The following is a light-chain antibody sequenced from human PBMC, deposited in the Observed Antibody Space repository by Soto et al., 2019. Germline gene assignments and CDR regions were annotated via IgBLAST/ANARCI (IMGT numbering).Light chain of an antibody. CDR2: AAS. CDR1: QSVSSN. CDR3: QQYNNWPPWT. V-gene: IGKV3-15*01. Sequence: EIVPTQSPATLSVSPGERATLSCRASQSVSSNLAWYQQKPGQAPRLLIYAASTRATGIPARFSGSGSGTEFTLTISSLQSEDFAVYYCQQYNNWPPWTFGQGTKVEIK. J-gene: IGKJ1*01.